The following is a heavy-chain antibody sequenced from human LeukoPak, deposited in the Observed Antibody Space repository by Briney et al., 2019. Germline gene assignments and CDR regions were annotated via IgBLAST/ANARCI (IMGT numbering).Heavy chain of an antibody. CDR2: IYTSGST. J-gene: IGHJ4*02. CDR1: GGGSMSSYY. Sequence: PSQTLSLTCTVSGGGSMSSYYWSWIRQPAGKGLEYIGRIYTSGSTNYNPSLRSRVTMSVDTSKNQFSLRVTSVTAADTAVYYCARGSRIIRGVTCDSWGQGTLVTVSS. CDR3: ARGSRIIRGVTCDS. V-gene: IGHV4-4*07. D-gene: IGHD3-10*01.